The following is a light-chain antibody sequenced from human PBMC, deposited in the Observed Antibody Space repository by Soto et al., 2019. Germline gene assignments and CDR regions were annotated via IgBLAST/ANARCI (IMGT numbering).Light chain of an antibody. CDR1: SSDIGTYNL. J-gene: IGLJ3*02. V-gene: IGLV2-23*01. CDR3: CSYAGGSTLV. CDR2: EAT. Sequence: QSALTQPASVSGSPGQSITISCTGTSSDIGTYNLVSWYQHHPGNAPKLMIYEATKRPSGVSSRFSGSKSGNTASLTISGLQTEDEADYYCCSYAGGSTLVFRGGTKLTVL.